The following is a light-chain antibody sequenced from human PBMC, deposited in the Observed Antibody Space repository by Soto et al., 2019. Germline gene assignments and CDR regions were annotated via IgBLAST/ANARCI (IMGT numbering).Light chain of an antibody. CDR2: AAS. CDR3: QQSSSTVLT. J-gene: IGKJ4*01. Sequence: DIQMTQSPSSLSASVGDRVTITCRASQSISSYLNWYQQKPGKAPKLLIYAASSLQGGVPSRFSGSGSGTDFTLTISSLQREDFAIYYCQQSSSTVLTFGGGTKVEIK. V-gene: IGKV1-39*01. CDR1: QSISSY.